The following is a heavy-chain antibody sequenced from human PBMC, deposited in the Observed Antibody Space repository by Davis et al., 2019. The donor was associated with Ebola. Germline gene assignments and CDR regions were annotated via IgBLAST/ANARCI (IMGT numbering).Heavy chain of an antibody. CDR2: ISAYNGNT. Sequence: ASVKVSCKASGGTFSSYAISWVRQAPGQGLEWMGWISAYNGNTNYAQKLQGRVTMTTDTSTSTAYMELRSLRSDDTAVYYCARVLYSSSWYLKGVYWFDPWGQGTLVTVSS. D-gene: IGHD6-13*01. V-gene: IGHV1-18*01. CDR3: ARVLYSSSWYLKGVYWFDP. CDR1: GGTFSSYA. J-gene: IGHJ5*02.